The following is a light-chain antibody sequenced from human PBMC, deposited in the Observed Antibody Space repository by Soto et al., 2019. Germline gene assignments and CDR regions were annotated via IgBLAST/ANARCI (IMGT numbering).Light chain of an antibody. CDR2: EIS. V-gene: IGLV2-8*01. Sequence: QSALTQPPSASGSPGQSVTISCTGTSSDVGDNKYVSWYQQQPGKAPKVIIYEISERPSGVPDRFSGSKSGNTASLTVSGLRAEDEADYCCISYAGSNNFRVFGGGTKLTVL. CDR3: ISYAGSNNFRV. CDR1: SSDVGDNKY. J-gene: IGLJ2*01.